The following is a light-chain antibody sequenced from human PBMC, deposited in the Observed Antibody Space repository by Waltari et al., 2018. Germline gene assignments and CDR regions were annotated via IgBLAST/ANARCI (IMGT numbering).Light chain of an antibody. J-gene: IGLJ3*02. CDR2: RNN. CDR1: SSNIGSNT. CDR3: AAWDDSLNGRV. V-gene: IGLV1-44*01. Sequence: QSVLTQPPSASGTPGQRVTTSCSGSSSNIGSNTVNWYQQPPGTAPKPLIYRNNQRPSGVPDRFSGSKSGTSASLAISGLQSEDEADYYCAAWDDSLNGRVFGGGTKLTVL.